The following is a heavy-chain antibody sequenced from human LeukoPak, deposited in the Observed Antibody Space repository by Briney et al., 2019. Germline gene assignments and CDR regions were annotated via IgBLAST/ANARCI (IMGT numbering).Heavy chain of an antibody. D-gene: IGHD1-26*01. CDR1: GFTFSSYW. J-gene: IGHJ4*02. Sequence: PGGSLRLSCAASGFTFSSYWMSWVRQAPGKGLEWVANIKQDGSEKYYVDSVKGRFTISRDNAKNSLYLQMNSPRAEDTAVYYCARLGSGRSFDYWGQGTLVTVSS. CDR2: IKQDGSEK. CDR3: ARLGSGRSFDY. V-gene: IGHV3-7*01.